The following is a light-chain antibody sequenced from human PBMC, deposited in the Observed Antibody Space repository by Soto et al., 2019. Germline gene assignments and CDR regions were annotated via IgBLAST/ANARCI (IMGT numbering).Light chain of an antibody. V-gene: IGKV1-39*01. CDR3: QQSYSTLIT. J-gene: IGKJ5*01. CDR2: AAS. CDR1: QSISSY. Sequence: DIQMTQSPSSLSASVGDRVTITCRASQSISSYLNWYQQKPGKAPKLLIYAASSLQIGVPSRFSGSGSGTDFTLTISSLQHEDFATYYCQQSYSTLITFGQGTRLEIK.